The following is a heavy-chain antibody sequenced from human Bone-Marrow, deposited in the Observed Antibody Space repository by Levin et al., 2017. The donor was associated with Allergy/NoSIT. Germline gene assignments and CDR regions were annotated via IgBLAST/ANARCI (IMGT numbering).Heavy chain of an antibody. Sequence: GESLKISCAASGFTFSNYAMSWVRQAPGKGLEWVSAITNSGRTYYSDSVKGRFTVSRDNSKNTLYLQMNSLRADDTAVYYCAKEMTTVVPVFDYWGQGTLVTVSS. CDR2: ITNSGRT. CDR1: GFTFSNYA. CDR3: AKEMTTVVPVFDY. J-gene: IGHJ4*02. D-gene: IGHD4-23*01. V-gene: IGHV3-23*01.